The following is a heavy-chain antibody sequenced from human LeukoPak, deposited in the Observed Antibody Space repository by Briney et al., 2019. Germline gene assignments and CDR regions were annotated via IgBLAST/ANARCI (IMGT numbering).Heavy chain of an antibody. CDR3: ARDKNDYVWGSYRYFDY. D-gene: IGHD3-16*02. V-gene: IGHV1-46*03. Sequence: ASVKVSCKASGYTFTSYYMHWVRQAPGQRLEWMGIVNPSGGSTSYAQKFQGRVTMTRDTSTSTVYMELSSLRSEDTAVYYCARDKNDYVWGSYRYFDYWGQGTLVTVSS. CDR2: VNPSGGST. J-gene: IGHJ4*02. CDR1: GYTFTSYY.